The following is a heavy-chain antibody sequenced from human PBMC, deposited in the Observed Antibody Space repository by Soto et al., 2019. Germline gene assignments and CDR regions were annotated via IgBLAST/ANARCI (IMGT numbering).Heavy chain of an antibody. CDR2: IIPIFGTA. CDR3: AVTMTNYYYYGMDV. Sequence: QVQLVQSGAEVKKPGSSVKVSCKASGGTFSSYAISWVRQAPGQGLEWMGGIIPIFGTADYAQKFQGRVTITAGESTSIAYMELSSLRSEDTAVYYCAVTMTNYYYYGMDVWGQGTTVTVSS. D-gene: IGHD3-22*01. CDR1: GGTFSSYA. V-gene: IGHV1-69*12. J-gene: IGHJ6*02.